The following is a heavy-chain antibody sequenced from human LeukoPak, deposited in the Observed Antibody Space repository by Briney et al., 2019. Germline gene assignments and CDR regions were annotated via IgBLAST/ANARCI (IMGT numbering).Heavy chain of an antibody. V-gene: IGHV1-8*01. J-gene: IGHJ6*02. D-gene: IGHD6-19*01. CDR2: MNPNSGST. Sequence: EASVKVSCKASGYTFTSYDINWVRQATGQGLEWMGWMNPNSGSTGYAQKFQGRVTMTRNTSISTAYMELSSLRSEDTAVYYCARGLGSSGWRASVYYYYYGMDVWGQGTTVTVSS. CDR1: GYTFTSYD. CDR3: ARGLGSSGWRASVYYYYYGMDV.